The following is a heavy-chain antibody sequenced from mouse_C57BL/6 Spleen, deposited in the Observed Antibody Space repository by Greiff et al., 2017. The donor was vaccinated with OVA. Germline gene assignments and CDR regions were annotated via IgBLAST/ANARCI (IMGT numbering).Heavy chain of an antibody. CDR3: AKGTGIYFDD. CDR1: GYTFTSYW. V-gene: IGHV1-7*01. Sequence: QVQLQQSGAELAQPGASVKLSCKASGYTFTSYWMHWVKQRPGQGLEWIGYINPSSGYTKYNQKFKDKATLTADKSSSTAYMQLSSLTYEDAAVYYCAKGTGIYFDDWGKGTTLTVSS. D-gene: IGHD4-1*01. J-gene: IGHJ2*01. CDR2: INPSSGYT.